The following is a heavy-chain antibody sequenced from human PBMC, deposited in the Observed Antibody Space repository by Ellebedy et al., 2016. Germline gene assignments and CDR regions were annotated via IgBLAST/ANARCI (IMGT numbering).Heavy chain of an antibody. CDR2: IKQDASEK. V-gene: IGHV3-7*03. D-gene: IGHD3-10*01. CDR3: ARYGLSGTFDL. J-gene: IGHJ4*02. Sequence: GESLKISCAASGLPLSTLWMTWFRQAPGKGPEWVANIKQDASEKVYVDSVKGRFTISRDNAKNSVYLQMNSLRVEDTAMYYCARYGLSGTFDLWGQGTPVTVSS. CDR1: GLPLSTLW.